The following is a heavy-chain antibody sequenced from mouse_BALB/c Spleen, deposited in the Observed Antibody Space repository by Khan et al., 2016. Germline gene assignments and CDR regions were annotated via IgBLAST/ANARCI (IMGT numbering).Heavy chain of an antibody. V-gene: IGHV1-7*01. D-gene: IGHD2-3*01. Sequence: QIQLVQSGAELAKPGASVKMSCKASGYTFTSYWMHWVKQRPGQGLEWIGYINPSTGYTEYNQKFKDKATLTADKSSSTAYMQLSSLTSEDSAVYYCARWLLRWGQGTLVTVSA. CDR1: GYTFTSYW. J-gene: IGHJ3*02. CDR2: INPSTGYT. CDR3: ARWLLR.